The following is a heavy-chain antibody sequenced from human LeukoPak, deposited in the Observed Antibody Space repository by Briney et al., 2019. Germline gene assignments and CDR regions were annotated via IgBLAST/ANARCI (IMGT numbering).Heavy chain of an antibody. CDR3: ARDREGYQLQHSAWFDP. CDR1: GYTFTGYY. V-gene: IGHV1-8*02. J-gene: IGHJ5*02. CDR2: INPNSGNT. D-gene: IGHD2-15*01. Sequence: GASVKVSCKASGYTFTGYYMHWVRQAPGQGLEWMGWINPNSGNTGYAQKFQGRVTMTRNTSISTAYMELSRLRSEDTAVYYCARDREGYQLQHSAWFDPWGQGTLVMVSS.